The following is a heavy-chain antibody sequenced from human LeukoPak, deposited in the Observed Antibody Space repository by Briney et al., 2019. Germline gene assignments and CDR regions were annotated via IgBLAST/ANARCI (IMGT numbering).Heavy chain of an antibody. CDR1: GESFSSYF. J-gene: IGHJ4*02. D-gene: IGHD3-3*01. CDR2: INHSGST. Sequence: SETLSLTCAVYGESFSSYFWSWIRQPPGKGLEWIAEINHSGSTNNNPSLKSRVTISVDTSKNQFSLKLRSVTAADTAVYYCARGRTIFGNDYWGQGTLVTVSS. CDR3: ARGRTIFGNDY. V-gene: IGHV4-34*01.